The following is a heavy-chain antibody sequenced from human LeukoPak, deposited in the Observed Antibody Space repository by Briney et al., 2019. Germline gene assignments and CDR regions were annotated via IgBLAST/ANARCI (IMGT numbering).Heavy chain of an antibody. CDR2: ISGSGGST. CDR3: AKGGRWELVFDY. Sequence: GGSLRLSCAASGFTFSSYAMSWVRQAPGKGLEWVSAISGSGGSTYYADSVKGRFTISRDNSKNTLYLQMNSLRAEGTAVYYCAKGGRWELVFDYWGQGTLVTVSS. J-gene: IGHJ4*02. V-gene: IGHV3-23*01. D-gene: IGHD1-26*01. CDR1: GFTFSSYA.